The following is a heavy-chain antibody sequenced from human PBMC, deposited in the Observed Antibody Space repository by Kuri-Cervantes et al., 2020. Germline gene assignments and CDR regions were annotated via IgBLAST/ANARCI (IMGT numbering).Heavy chain of an antibody. V-gene: IGHV4-61*01. J-gene: IGHJ4*02. CDR1: GGSVSSGSYY. CDR2: IYYSGST. CDR3: ARGPLISFGGVIAN. Sequence: SETLSLTCTVSGGSVSSGSYYWSWIRQPPGKGLEWIGYIYYSGSTYYNPSLKSRVTISVDTSKNQFSLKLSSVTAADTAVYYCARGPLISFGGVIANWGQGTLVTVSS. D-gene: IGHD3-16*02.